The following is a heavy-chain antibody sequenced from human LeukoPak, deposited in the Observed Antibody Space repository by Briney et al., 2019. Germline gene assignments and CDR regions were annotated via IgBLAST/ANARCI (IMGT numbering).Heavy chain of an antibody. J-gene: IGHJ4*02. CDR2: ITWNGDAT. D-gene: IGHD6-6*01. Sequence: PGGSLRLSCAASGFAFEDYAMYWVRQAPGKGLEWVSLITWNGDATYYADSVKGRFTISRDTSKKSLYLQMNSLRAEDTAFYYCAKDRGIAAPDYYFDHWGQGTLVTVSS. CDR3: AKDRGIAAPDYYFDH. CDR1: GFAFEDYA. V-gene: IGHV3-43D*04.